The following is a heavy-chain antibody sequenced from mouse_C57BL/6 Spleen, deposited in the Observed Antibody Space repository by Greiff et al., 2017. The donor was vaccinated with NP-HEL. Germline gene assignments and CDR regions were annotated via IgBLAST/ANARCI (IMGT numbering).Heavy chain of an antibody. CDR1: GYAFSSSW. D-gene: IGHD4-1*01. V-gene: IGHV1-82*01. CDR2: IYTGDGDT. CDR3: ARSDWDAAWFAY. Sequence: QVQLKESGPELVTPGASVKISCKASGYAFSSSWMNWVKQRPGKGLEWIGRIYTGDGDTNYNGKFKGKATLTADKSSSTAYMQLSSLTSEDSAVYFCARSDWDAAWFAYWGQGTLVTVSA. J-gene: IGHJ3*01.